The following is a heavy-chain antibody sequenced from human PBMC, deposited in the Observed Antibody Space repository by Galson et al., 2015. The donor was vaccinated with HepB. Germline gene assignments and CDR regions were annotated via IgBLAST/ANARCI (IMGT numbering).Heavy chain of an antibody. CDR3: AIGSTVSTIDGFDI. D-gene: IGHD5/OR15-5a*01. V-gene: IGHV3-9*01. CDR2: ISRSSTGI. CDR1: GFNFDEYA. J-gene: IGHJ3*02. Sequence: SLRLSCAGSGFNFDEYAMHWVRQAPGKGLEWVSGISRSSTGIGYAGSVKGRFTISRDNARNSLYLQMNSLRAEDTALYYCAIGSTVSTIDGFDIRVQGTVVTVSS.